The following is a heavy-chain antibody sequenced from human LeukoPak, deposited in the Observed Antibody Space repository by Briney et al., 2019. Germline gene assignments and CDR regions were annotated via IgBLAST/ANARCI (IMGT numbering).Heavy chain of an antibody. CDR3: AGRRTNYYYHYGMDV. CDR1: GFTFKDYW. CDR2: IKSDGSST. Sequence: PGGSLRLSCAASGFTFKDYWMHWVRQAPGKGLVWDSRIKSDGSSTSYADSVKGRFTISRDNAKNTLYLQMKSLRAEDSGVYYCAGRRTNYYYHYGMDVWGQGTTVTVSS. J-gene: IGHJ6*02. V-gene: IGHV3-74*01.